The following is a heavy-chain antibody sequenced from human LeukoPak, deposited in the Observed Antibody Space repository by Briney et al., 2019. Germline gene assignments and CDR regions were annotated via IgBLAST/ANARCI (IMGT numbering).Heavy chain of an antibody. J-gene: IGHJ4*02. Sequence: SGTLSLTCAVSGGSISSSEWWSWVRQSPGKGLEWIGEISRGVRTDYNPSLKSRVTISVDTSKNQVSLKLSSVTAADTAVYYCARGGGDSSSSQDFDYWGQGTLVTVSS. D-gene: IGHD6-13*01. CDR2: ISRGVRT. V-gene: IGHV4-4*02. CDR1: GGSISSSEW. CDR3: ARGGGDSSSSQDFDY.